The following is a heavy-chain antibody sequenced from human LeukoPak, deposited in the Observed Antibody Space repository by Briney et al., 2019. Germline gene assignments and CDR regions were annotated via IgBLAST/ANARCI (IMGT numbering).Heavy chain of an antibody. CDR2: IYHSGST. Sequence: SETLSLTCTVSGGSISSSSYYWGWIRQPPGKGLEWIGEIYHSGSTNYNPSLKSRVTISVDKSKNQFSLKLSSVTAADTAVYYCARGGWFDPWGQGTLVTVSS. J-gene: IGHJ5*02. V-gene: IGHV4-39*07. CDR3: ARGGWFDP. CDR1: GGSISSSSYY.